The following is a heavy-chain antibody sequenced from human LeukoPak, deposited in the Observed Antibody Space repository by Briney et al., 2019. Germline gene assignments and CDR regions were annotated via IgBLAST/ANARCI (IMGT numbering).Heavy chain of an antibody. CDR2: IYSGGST. J-gene: IGHJ4*02. CDR3: ARAPYSSSWYFDY. D-gene: IGHD6-13*01. CDR1: GFTVSSSY. Sequence: PGGSLRLSCAASGFTVSSSYMTWVRQAPGKGLEWVSVIYSGGSTHYAGSVKGRFTISRDNSKNTVYLQMNSLGAEDTAVYYCARAPYSSSWYFDYWGQGTLVTVSS. V-gene: IGHV3-66*01.